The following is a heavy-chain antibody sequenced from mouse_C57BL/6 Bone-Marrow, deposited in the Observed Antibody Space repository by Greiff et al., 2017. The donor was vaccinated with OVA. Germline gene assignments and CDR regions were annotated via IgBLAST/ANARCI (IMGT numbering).Heavy chain of an antibody. V-gene: IGHV14-4*01. CDR1: GFNIKDDY. CDR3: TTGGLFAY. D-gene: IGHD3-3*01. J-gene: IGHJ3*01. CDR2: IDPENGDT. Sequence: EVQLQQSGAELVRPGASVKLSCTASGFNIKDDYMHWVQQTPEQGLEWIGWIDPENGDTEYASKFQGKATITADTSSNTAYLQLSSLTSEDTAVDYGTTGGLFAYWGQGTLVTVSA.